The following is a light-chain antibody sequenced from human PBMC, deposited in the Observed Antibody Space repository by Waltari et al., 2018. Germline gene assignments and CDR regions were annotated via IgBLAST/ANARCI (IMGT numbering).Light chain of an antibody. J-gene: IGKJ4*01. CDR3: QQYDTWPPLT. CDR2: GAS. Sequence: EIVMTQSPATLSVSPGEGASLSCRASQSGSNNLAWYQQKPGQAPRLLVYGASTRATGIPARFSGSGSGTEFTLTISSLQSEDFALYYCQQYDTWPPLTFGGGTKVEIK. V-gene: IGKV3-15*01. CDR1: QSGSNN.